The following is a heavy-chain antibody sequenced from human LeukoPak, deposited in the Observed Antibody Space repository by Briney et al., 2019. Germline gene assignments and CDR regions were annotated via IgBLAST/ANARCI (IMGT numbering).Heavy chain of an antibody. CDR3: AKDLDNYDSSGYPYTVLDY. D-gene: IGHD3-22*01. J-gene: IGHJ4*02. CDR2: ISSSGSTI. Sequence: PGGSLRLSCAASGFTFSDYYMSWIRQAPGKGLEWVSYISSSGSTIYYADSVKGRFTISRDNAKNSLYLQMNSLRAEDTAVYYCAKDLDNYDSSGYPYTVLDYWGQGTLVTVSS. CDR1: GFTFSDYY. V-gene: IGHV3-11*01.